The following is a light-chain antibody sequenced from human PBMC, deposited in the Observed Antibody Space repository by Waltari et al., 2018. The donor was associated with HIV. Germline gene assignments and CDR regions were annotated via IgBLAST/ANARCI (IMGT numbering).Light chain of an antibody. J-gene: IGLJ1*01. CDR3: SSFTGSNTYV. CDR1: SSDVGASHP. Sequence: QSALTQPASVSGSLGPSITLSCTGTSSDVGASHPVTWYQQRTGKVPKLLIYEVNSRPSGIDNRFSGSKSGNTASLTISGLQVEDEADYYCSSFTGSNTYVFGSGTKVTVL. V-gene: IGLV2-14*01. CDR2: EVN.